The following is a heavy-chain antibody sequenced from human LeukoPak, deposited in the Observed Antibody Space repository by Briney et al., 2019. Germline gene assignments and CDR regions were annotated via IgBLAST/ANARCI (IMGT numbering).Heavy chain of an antibody. V-gene: IGHV1-18*01. CDR2: ISANNGNT. J-gene: IGHJ4*02. CDR1: GYTFSSHG. D-gene: IGHD3-10*01. Sequence: ASVKVSCKASGYTFSSHGITWVRQAPGQGLEWMGWISANNGNTNYAQKLQGRVTVTTDTSTSIAYMELRSLRSDDTPVYYCAREGTAGRYYFDYWGQGTLVTVPS. CDR3: AREGTAGRYYFDY.